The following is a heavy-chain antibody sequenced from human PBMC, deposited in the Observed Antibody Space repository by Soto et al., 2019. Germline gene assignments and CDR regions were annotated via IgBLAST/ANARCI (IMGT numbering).Heavy chain of an antibody. D-gene: IGHD3-10*01. CDR1: GLTVSSNY. CDR3: TRGHSFVGAFEV. V-gene: IGHV3-53*02. J-gene: IGHJ3*01. Sequence: EVQLVETGGDLIQPGGSLRLSCAVSGLTVSSNYMSWVRQAPGKGLEWVSVIYGGGTTKYAECVKGRVTISRDNSKNTRDLQMYSLGVGDTGMYYCTRGHSFVGAFEVWGQGTRVIVSS. CDR2: IYGGGTT.